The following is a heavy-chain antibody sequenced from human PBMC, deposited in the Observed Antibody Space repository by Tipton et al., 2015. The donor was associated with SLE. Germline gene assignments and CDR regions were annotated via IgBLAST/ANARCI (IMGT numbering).Heavy chain of an antibody. CDR2: ILYSGST. CDR1: DGSIRSSAYY. V-gene: IGHV4-39*07. D-gene: IGHD3-22*01. CDR3: ARIREEGYDISGFYQEMYSFDY. Sequence: TLSLTCTVSDGSIRSSAYYWAWIRQPPGKGLQWIATILYSGSTYYNPSLRSRVTISEDPSKNQFSLKLTSVTAADTAVYFCARIREEGYDISGFYQEMYSFDYWGQGTPVTVSS. J-gene: IGHJ4*02.